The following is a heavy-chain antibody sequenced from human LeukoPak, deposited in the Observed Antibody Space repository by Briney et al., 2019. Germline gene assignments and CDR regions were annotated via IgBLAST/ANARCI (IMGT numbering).Heavy chain of an antibody. CDR1: GGSISSYY. D-gene: IGHD3-10*01. J-gene: IGHJ4*02. CDR2: IYYSGST. Sequence: SETLSLTCTVSGGSISSYYWSWIRQPPGKGLEWIGYIYYSGSTNYNPSLKSRVTISVDTSKNQFSLKLSSVTAADTAVYYCARARRGFGAQDLDYWGQGTLVTVSS. CDR3: ARARRGFGAQDLDY. V-gene: IGHV4-59*01.